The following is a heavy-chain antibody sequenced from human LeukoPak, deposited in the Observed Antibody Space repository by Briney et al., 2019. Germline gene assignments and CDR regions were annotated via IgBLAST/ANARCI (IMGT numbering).Heavy chain of an antibody. D-gene: IGHD6-13*01. CDR1: GGSISSYY. V-gene: IGHV4-59*01. J-gene: IGHJ4*02. CDR3: ARLSAAGDYVDY. Sequence: PSETLSLTCTVSGGSISSYYWSWIRQPPGKGLEWIGYIYYSGSTNYNPSLKSRVTISVDTSKNQFSLKLSSVTAADTAVYYCARLSAAGDYVDYWGQGTLVTVSS. CDR2: IYYSGST.